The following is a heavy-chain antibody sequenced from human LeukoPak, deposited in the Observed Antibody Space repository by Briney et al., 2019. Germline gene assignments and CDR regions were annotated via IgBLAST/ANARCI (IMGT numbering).Heavy chain of an antibody. D-gene: IGHD4-17*01. CDR3: ARGLYGDYDFFDF. J-gene: IGHJ4*02. V-gene: IGHV1-2*02. CDR2: IKPKSGGT. Sequence: ASVRVSCKASGYTFTGYYIHWVRQAPGQGLEWMGWIKPKSGGTKYAQNFQGRVTVTRDPSISTAYMELTSLRSDDPADYYCARGLYGDYDFFDFWGQGNLVTVSS. CDR1: GYTFTGYY.